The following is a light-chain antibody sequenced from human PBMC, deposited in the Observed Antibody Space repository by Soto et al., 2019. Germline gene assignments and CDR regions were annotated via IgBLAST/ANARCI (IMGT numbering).Light chain of an antibody. V-gene: IGKV1-5*03. CDR1: QSIRCW. J-gene: IGKJ1*01. Sequence: DIQMTQSPSTLSASVGDRVTITCRASQSIRCWLAWYQQKPGKAPKLLIYKASSLESGVPSRFSGGGSGTEFTLTISSLQPDDFATYYCQQDNSYWTFGQGTNVEIK. CDR2: KAS. CDR3: QQDNSYWT.